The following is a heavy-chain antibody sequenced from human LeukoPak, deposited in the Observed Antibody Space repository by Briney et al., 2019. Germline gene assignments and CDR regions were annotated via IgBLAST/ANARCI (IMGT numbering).Heavy chain of an antibody. CDR2: ISVYNGNT. Sequence: ASVKVSCKASGYTFTSYGISWVRQAPGQGLEWIGWISVYNGNTKYVQKFQGRVTMTTDTSTRTAYMELRSLRSDDTAVYYCASWTYYYDSSGSDVGAFDIWGQGTMVTVSS. D-gene: IGHD3-22*01. V-gene: IGHV1-18*01. CDR3: ASWTYYYDSSGSDVGAFDI. CDR1: GYTFTSYG. J-gene: IGHJ3*02.